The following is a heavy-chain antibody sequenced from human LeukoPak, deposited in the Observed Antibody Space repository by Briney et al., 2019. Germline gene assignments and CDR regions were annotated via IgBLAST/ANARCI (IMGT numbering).Heavy chain of an antibody. D-gene: IGHD6-6*01. Sequence: GGSLRLSCAASGFTFSSYSMNWVRQAPGKGLEWVSYISSSSSTKYYADSVKGRFTISRDNAKNSLSLQMNSLRAEDTAVYYCARDTGGGYSSSSNYYSDYWGRGTLVTVSS. V-gene: IGHV3-48*01. CDR1: GFTFSSYS. CDR3: ARDTGGGYSSSSNYYSDY. CDR2: ISSSSSTK. J-gene: IGHJ4*02.